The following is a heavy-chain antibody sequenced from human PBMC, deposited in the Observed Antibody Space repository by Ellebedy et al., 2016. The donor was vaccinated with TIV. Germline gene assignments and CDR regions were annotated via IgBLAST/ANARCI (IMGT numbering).Heavy chain of an antibody. J-gene: IGHJ6*02. CDR1: GFTFSSYA. Sequence: GESLKISXAASGFTFSSYAMNWVRQAPGKGLEWVSAISGSGGSTYYADSVKGRFTISRDNSKNTLYLQMNSLRAEDTAVYYCARDHGDYVYYYYGMDVWGQGTTVTVSS. D-gene: IGHD4-17*01. CDR3: ARDHGDYVYYYYGMDV. CDR2: ISGSGGST. V-gene: IGHV3-23*01.